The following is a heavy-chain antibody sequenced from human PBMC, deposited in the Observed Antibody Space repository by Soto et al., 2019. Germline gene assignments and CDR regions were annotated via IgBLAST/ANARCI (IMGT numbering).Heavy chain of an antibody. Sequence: GGSLRLSCAASGFTVSSGYMSWVRQAPGMGLEWVSVILSGGDTYYADSVKGRFTVSRGNSQNTVYLHMNSLRGEDTATSYCARGYWWFGQSYYFDYCGQGSLCAVSS. J-gene: IGHJ4*02. CDR2: ILSGGDT. V-gene: IGHV3-53*01. CDR1: GFTVSSGY. CDR3: ARGYWWFGQSYYFDY. D-gene: IGHD3-10*01.